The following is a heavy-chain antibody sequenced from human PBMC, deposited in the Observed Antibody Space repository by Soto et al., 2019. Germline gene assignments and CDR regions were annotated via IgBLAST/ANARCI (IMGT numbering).Heavy chain of an antibody. CDR3: AKKGRYSSSWYFDY. CDR2: ISYDGSNK. J-gene: IGHJ4*02. CDR1: GFTFSSYG. V-gene: IGHV3-30*18. D-gene: IGHD6-13*01. Sequence: PGGSLRLSCAASGFTFSSYGMHWVRQAPGKGLEWVAFISYDGSNKYYADSVKGRFTISRDNSKNTLYLQMNSLRAEDTAVYYCAKKGRYSSSWYFDYWGQGTLVTVSS.